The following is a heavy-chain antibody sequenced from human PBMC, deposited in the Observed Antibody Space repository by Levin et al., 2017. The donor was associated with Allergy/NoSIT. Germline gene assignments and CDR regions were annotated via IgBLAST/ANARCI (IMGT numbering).Heavy chain of an antibody. Sequence: GGSLRLSCAASGFTFDDYAMHWVRQAPGKGLEWVSGISWNSGSIGYADSVKGRFTISRDNAKNSLYLQMNSLRAEDMALYYCAKGLPGGDGYNSGFDYWGQGTLVTVSS. CDR3: AKGLPGGDGYNSGFDY. CDR1: GFTFDDYA. V-gene: IGHV3-9*03. J-gene: IGHJ4*02. D-gene: IGHD5-24*01. CDR2: ISWNSGSI.